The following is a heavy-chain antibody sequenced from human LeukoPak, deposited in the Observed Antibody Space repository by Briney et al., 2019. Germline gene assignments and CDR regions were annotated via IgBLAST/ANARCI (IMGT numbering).Heavy chain of an antibody. CDR2: ISESSSYT. Sequence: GGSLRLSCAASRFMFSGYSMNWVRQAPGKGLEWVSYISESSSYTHYADSVKGRFTISRDNAKNSLYLQMSSLRDEDTAIYYCARDREAKARIGGMDVWGQGTTVIVSS. J-gene: IGHJ6*02. CDR3: ARDREAKARIGGMDV. CDR1: RFMFSGYS. D-gene: IGHD5-12*01. V-gene: IGHV3-21*06.